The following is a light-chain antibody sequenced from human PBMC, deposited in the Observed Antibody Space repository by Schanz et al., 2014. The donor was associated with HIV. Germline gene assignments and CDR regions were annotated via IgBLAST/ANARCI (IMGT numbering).Light chain of an antibody. CDR2: GAS. V-gene: IGKV3-20*01. CDR1: QSISNTY. CDR3: QQYHSSRGT. J-gene: IGKJ4*01. Sequence: ETVLTQSPGSLSLSPGERATLSCRASQSISNTYLAWYQQKPGQAPRLLLYGASRRATGIPDRFSGSGSGTDFTLTISRLEPEDFAVYYCQQYHSSRGTFGGGTKVEI.